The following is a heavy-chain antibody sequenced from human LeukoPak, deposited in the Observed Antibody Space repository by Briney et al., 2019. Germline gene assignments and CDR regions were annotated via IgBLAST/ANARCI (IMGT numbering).Heavy chain of an antibody. V-gene: IGHV1-8*01. D-gene: IGHD6-6*01. CDR2: MNPNSGST. CDR3: ARALVAWGKPLPFDP. J-gene: IGHJ5*02. Sequence: ASVKVSCKASGYTFTGYDINWVRQATGQGLEWMGWMNPNSGSTGYAQKFQGRVTMTRNTSISTAYMELSSLRSEDTAVYYCARALVAWGKPLPFDPWGQGTLVTVSS. CDR1: GYTFTGYD.